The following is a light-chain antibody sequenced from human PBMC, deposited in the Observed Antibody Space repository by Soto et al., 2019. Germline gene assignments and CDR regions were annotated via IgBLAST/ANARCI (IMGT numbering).Light chain of an antibody. CDR3: QQYNSYPLT. Sequence: EIVLTQSPATLSVSPGERATLSCRASQSVSSDLAWYQQKPGQAPRLLIYDASSRATGIPDRFSGSGSGTEITLTISSLQPDDFATYYCQQYNSYPLTFGGGTKVDIK. CDR2: DAS. J-gene: IGKJ4*01. V-gene: IGKV3D-15*01. CDR1: QSVSSD.